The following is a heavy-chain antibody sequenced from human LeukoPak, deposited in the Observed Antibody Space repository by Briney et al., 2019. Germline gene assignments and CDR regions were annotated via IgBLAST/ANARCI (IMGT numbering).Heavy chain of an antibody. CDR1: GYSFTSYW. CDR2: IYPGDSDT. V-gene: IGHV5-51*01. D-gene: IGHD3-22*01. J-gene: IGHJ3*02. CDR3: ATAHYYDSGAQDAFDI. Sequence: GESLKISCKGSGYSFTSYWIGWVRQMPGKGLEWMGIIYPGDSDTRYSPSFQGQVTISADKSISTAYLQWSSLKASDTAMYYCATAHYYDSGAQDAFDIWGQGTMVTVSS.